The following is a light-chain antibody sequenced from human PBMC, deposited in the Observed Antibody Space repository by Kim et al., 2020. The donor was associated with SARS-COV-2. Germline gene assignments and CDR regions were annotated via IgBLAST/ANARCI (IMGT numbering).Light chain of an antibody. CDR2: GVF. CDR3: KQYGNTPQT. J-gene: IGKJ4*02. CDR1: QTVSANY. Sequence: EIVLTQSPGTLSLSPGDGASLSCRASQTVSANYLAWYQQKPGQAPRLLIYGVFNRATGIPDRFSGSGSGTDFTLSISRLEPEDFAVYYCKQYGNTPQTFGGGTKVDIK. V-gene: IGKV3-20*01.